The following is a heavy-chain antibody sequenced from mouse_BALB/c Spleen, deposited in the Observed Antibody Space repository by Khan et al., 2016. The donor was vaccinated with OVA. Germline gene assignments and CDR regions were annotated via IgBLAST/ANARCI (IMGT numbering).Heavy chain of an antibody. J-gene: IGHJ3*01. D-gene: IGHD2-14*01. CDR1: GDSITSGF. Sequence: EVQLQESGPSLVQPSQTLSLTCSVTGDSITSGFWSWIRKFPGNKLEYMGYMIYIGYTYYYPSLNGQFSITRHTSKNQYYLQLNSVTTEDTATYYCARSTYRYAFAYWGQGTLVTVSA. CDR2: MIYIGYT. V-gene: IGHV3-8*02. CDR3: ARSTYRYAFAY.